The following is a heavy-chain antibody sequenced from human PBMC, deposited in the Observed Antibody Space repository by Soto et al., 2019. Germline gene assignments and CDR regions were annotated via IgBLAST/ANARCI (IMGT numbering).Heavy chain of an antibody. J-gene: IGHJ4*02. CDR3: ARGGEYSYGYGFTIPFDY. CDR1: GGSFANYY. CDR2: INYSGST. Sequence: SETLSLTCAVYGGSFANYYWNWIRQPPGKGLEWIGEINYSGSTDYNPSLESRVTISVDTSKNQFSLNLSSVTAADTAIYYCARGGEYSYGYGFTIPFDYWGQGTLVTVSS. V-gene: IGHV4-34*01. D-gene: IGHD5-18*01.